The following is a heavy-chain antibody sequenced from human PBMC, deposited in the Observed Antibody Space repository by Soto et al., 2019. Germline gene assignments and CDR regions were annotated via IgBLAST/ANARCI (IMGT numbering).Heavy chain of an antibody. Sequence: SETLSLTCTVSGGSISSSSYYWGWIRQPPGKGLEWIGSSYYSGSTYYNPSLKSRVTISVDTSKNQFSLKLISVTAADTAVYYCARQYTRGIAAADWFDPWGQGNLVTVSS. CDR3: ARQYTRGIAAADWFDP. CDR2: SYYSGST. J-gene: IGHJ5*02. D-gene: IGHD6-13*01. CDR1: GGSISSSSYY. V-gene: IGHV4-39*01.